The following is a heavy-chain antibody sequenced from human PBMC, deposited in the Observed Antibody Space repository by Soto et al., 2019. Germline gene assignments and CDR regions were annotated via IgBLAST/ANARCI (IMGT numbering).Heavy chain of an antibody. D-gene: IGHD2-2*01. CDR1: GCSISRSSYY. Sequence: TLSLTFTVSGCSISRSSYYWGWIRQPPGKGLEWIGSIYYSGSTYYNPSLKSRVTISVDTSKNQFSLKLSSVTAADTAVYYCARAVGYCSSTSCSDAFDIWGQGTMVTVSS. CDR3: ARAVGYCSSTSCSDAFDI. V-gene: IGHV4-39*01. CDR2: IYYSGST. J-gene: IGHJ3*02.